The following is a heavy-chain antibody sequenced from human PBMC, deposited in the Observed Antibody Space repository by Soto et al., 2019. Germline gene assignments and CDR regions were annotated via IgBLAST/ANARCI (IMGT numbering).Heavy chain of an antibody. Sequence: GGSLRLSCAASGFTFSSYGMHWVRQAPGKGLEYVSAISSNGGSTYYADSVKGRFTISRDNSKNTLYLQMSSLRAEDTAVYYCVKDHSSGWYYFDYWGQGTLVTVSS. V-gene: IGHV3-64D*06. J-gene: IGHJ4*02. CDR1: GFTFSSYG. CDR3: VKDHSSGWYYFDY. CDR2: ISSNGGST. D-gene: IGHD6-19*01.